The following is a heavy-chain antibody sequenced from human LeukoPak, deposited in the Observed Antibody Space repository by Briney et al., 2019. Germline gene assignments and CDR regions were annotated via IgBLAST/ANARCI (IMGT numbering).Heavy chain of an antibody. J-gene: IGHJ4*02. V-gene: IGHV4-59*01. D-gene: IGHD3-10*01. CDR2: IQYSGST. Sequence: SETLSLTCTVSGGSISSYYCSWIRQPPGKGLEWIGYIQYSGSTNYNPSLKSRATISVDTSKNQFSLKLSSVTAADTAVYYCARGAPLWFGELWASFDYWGQGTLVTVSS. CDR3: ARGAPLWFGELWASFDY. CDR1: GGSISSYY.